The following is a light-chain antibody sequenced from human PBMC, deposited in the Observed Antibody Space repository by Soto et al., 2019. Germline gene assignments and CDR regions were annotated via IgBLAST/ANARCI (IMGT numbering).Light chain of an antibody. CDR3: QQLNSC. V-gene: IGKV1-9*01. CDR1: EDSSSY. J-gene: IGKJ3*01. CDR2: AAS. Sequence: DIQLTQSPSFLSASVGDRVTITCRASEDSSSYLAWYQQKPGKAPKLLIYAASTLQSGVPSRFSGSGSGTEFTLTISSLQPEDFATYYCQQLNSCFGPGTKVDIK.